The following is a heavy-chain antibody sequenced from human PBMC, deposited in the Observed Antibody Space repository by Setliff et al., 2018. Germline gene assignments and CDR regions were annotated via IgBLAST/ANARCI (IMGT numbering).Heavy chain of an antibody. V-gene: IGHV3-48*04. CDR3: VRDTTSGWMLTN. Sequence: GGSLRLSCAASGFTFSTYGLNWVRQAPGKGLEWISYLNNDGTTIYYADSVRGRFTISRDNARDSLYLQLNSLRAEDTAVYYCVRDTTSGWMLTNWGQGTLVTVSS. D-gene: IGHD6-25*01. CDR2: LNNDGTTI. CDR1: GFTFSTYG. J-gene: IGHJ4*02.